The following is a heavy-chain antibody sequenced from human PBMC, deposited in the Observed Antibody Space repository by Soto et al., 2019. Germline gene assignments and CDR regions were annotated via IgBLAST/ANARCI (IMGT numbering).Heavy chain of an antibody. Sequence: SVKVSCKASGGTFSSYTISWVRQAPGQGLEWMGRIIPILGIANYAQKLQGRVTITADKSTSTAYMELSSLRSEDTAVYYCARDRSSTVAGTDVWGKGTTVTVSS. J-gene: IGHJ6*04. D-gene: IGHD6-19*01. V-gene: IGHV1-69*04. CDR3: ARDRSSTVAGTDV. CDR2: IIPILGIA. CDR1: GGTFSSYT.